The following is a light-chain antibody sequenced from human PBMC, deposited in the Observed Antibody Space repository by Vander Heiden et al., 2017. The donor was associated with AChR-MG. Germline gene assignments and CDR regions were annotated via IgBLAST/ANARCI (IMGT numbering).Light chain of an antibody. CDR1: SSNIGSNT. J-gene: IGLJ3*02. CDR3: AAWDDNLNGWV. Sequence: QSVLTQPPSASGTPGQTVTISCSGSSSNIGSNTVNWYQQLPGTAPKLLIYSNNQRPSGVPDRFSGSKSGTSASLAISGLQSEDEADYYCAAWDDNLNGWVFGGGTKLTVL. CDR2: SNN. V-gene: IGLV1-44*01.